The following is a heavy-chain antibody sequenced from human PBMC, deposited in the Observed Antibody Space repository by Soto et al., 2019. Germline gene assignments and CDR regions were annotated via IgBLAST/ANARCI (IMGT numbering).Heavy chain of an antibody. V-gene: IGHV3-23*01. CDR1: GFTFSSYA. J-gene: IGHJ5*02. Sequence: PGGSLRLSCAASGFTFSSYATSWVRQAPGKGLEWVSAISGSGGSTYYADSVKGRFTISRDNSKNTLYLQMNSLRAEDTAVYYCAKGRLGSSRYAWFDPWGQGTLVTVSS. CDR3: AKGRLGSSRYAWFDP. CDR2: ISGSGGST. D-gene: IGHD6-13*01.